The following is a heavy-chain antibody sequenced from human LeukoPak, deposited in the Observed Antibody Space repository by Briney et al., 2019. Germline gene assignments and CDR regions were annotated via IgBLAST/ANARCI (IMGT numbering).Heavy chain of an antibody. Sequence: PGGSLRLPCAASGFTFNNYGMHWVRQAPGKGLEWVAFIRYNGNNQYYADSVKGRFTISRDNSKNTLFVQMNSLRAEDTAMYYCAKENCYDGSCYPFDYWGQGTLVTVSS. CDR2: IRYNGNNQ. V-gene: IGHV3-30*02. CDR3: AKENCYDGSCYPFDY. J-gene: IGHJ4*02. CDR1: GFTFNNYG. D-gene: IGHD2-15*01.